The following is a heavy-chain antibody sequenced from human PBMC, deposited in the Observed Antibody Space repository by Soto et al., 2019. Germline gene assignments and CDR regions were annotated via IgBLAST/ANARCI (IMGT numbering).Heavy chain of an antibody. Sequence: SETLSLTCTVSGGSISTYYWSWIRQPPGKGLEWIGYIYYSGSTNYNPSLKSRVTMSVDTSKNQFSLRLSSVTAADTAIYYCATRITVFGLLIPPFDPWGQGTQVTVSS. CDR3: ATRITVFGLLIPPFDP. D-gene: IGHD3-3*01. J-gene: IGHJ5*02. V-gene: IGHV4-59*03. CDR2: IYYSGST. CDR1: GGSISTYY.